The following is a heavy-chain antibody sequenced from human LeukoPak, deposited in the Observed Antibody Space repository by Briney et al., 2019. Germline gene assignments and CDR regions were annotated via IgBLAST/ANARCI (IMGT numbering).Heavy chain of an antibody. D-gene: IGHD3-9*01. J-gene: IGHJ5*02. CDR2: ISKSGDKT. CDR1: GFTFSSYF. Sequence: GGTLRLSCAVSGFTFSSYFMSWVRQLPGKGLEWVSAISKSGDKTLYADSVKGRFIIARDNFKKPAHPRKRSPRVDDKAIYYCVDGGGEIGNWGYCKSWGRGTLVAVSS. V-gene: IGHV3-23*01. CDR3: VDGGGEIGNWGYCKS.